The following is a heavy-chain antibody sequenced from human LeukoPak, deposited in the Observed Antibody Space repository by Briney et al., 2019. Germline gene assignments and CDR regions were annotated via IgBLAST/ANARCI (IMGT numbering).Heavy chain of an antibody. J-gene: IGHJ3*02. Sequence: SETLSLTCAAYGGSFSGYYWSWIRQPPGKGLEWIGEINHSGSTNYNPSLKSRVTISIDTSKNQFSLKLSSVTAADTAVYYCARHSITMVRGVIINLYAFDIWGQGTMVTVSS. V-gene: IGHV4-34*01. CDR3: ARHSITMVRGVIINLYAFDI. CDR1: GGSFSGYY. D-gene: IGHD3-10*01. CDR2: INHSGST.